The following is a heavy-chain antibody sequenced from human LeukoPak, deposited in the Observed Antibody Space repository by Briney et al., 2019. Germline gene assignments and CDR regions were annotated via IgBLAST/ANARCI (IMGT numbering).Heavy chain of an antibody. CDR3: AREDDCSSTSCYGTGWFDP. V-gene: IGHV1-2*02. CDR1: GYTFTGYY. Sequence: GASVKVSCKASGYTFTGYYMHWVRQARGQGLEWMGWINPNSGGTNYAQKFQGRVTMTRDTSISTAYMELSRLRSDDTAVYYCAREDDCSSTSCYGTGWFDPWGQGTLVTVSS. CDR2: INPNSGGT. D-gene: IGHD2-2*01. J-gene: IGHJ5*02.